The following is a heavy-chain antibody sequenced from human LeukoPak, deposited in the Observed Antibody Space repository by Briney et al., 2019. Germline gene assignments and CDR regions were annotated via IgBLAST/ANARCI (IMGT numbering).Heavy chain of an antibody. CDR1: GYTFTSYA. CDR3: ARDRRVAGRSDAFDI. CDR2: INAGNGNT. J-gene: IGHJ3*02. Sequence: ASVKVSCKASGYTFTSYAMHWVRQAPGQRLEWMGWINAGNGNTKYSQKFQGRVTITRDTSASTAYMELSSLRSEDTAVYYCARDRRVAGRSDAFDIWGQGTMVTVSS. D-gene: IGHD6-6*01. V-gene: IGHV1-3*01.